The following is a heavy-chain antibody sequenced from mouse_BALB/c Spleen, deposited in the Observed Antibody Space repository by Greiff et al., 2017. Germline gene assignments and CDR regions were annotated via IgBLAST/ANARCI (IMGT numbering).Heavy chain of an antibody. J-gene: IGHJ2*01. D-gene: IGHD2-12*01. CDR2: ISTYYGDA. Sequence: QVQLQQSGAELVRPGVSVKISCKGSGYTFTDYAMHWVKQSHAKSLEWIGVISTYYGDASYNQKFKGKATMTVDKSSSTAYMELARLTSEDSPIYYCARGSYDYFDYWGQGTTLTVSS. CDR1: GYTFTDYA. V-gene: IGHV1S137*01. CDR3: ARGSYDYFDY.